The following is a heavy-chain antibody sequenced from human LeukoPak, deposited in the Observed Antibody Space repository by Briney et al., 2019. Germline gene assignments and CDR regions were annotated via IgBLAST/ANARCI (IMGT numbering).Heavy chain of an antibody. Sequence: SETLSLTCTVSGGSIGSYYWSWIRQPPGKGLEWIGYIYSSGSTNYNPSLKSRVTMSVDTSKNQFSLKLSSVTAADTAVYYCARDVAIRAAAGNNYFDYWGQGTLVTVSS. D-gene: IGHD6-13*01. CDR1: GGSIGSYY. J-gene: IGHJ4*02. CDR3: ARDVAIRAAAGNNYFDY. V-gene: IGHV4-59*12. CDR2: IYSSGST.